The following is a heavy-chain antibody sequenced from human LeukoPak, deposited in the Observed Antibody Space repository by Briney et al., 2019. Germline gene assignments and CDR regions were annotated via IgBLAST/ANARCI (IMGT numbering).Heavy chain of an antibody. CDR2: IIPIFGTA. CDR1: GYTFTRYG. V-gene: IGHV1-69*13. CDR3: AREGKPEYSSSSYAFDI. D-gene: IGHD6-6*01. Sequence: ASVKVSCKASGYTFTRYGISWVRQAPGQGLEWMGGIIPIFGTANYAQKFQGRVTITADESTSTAYMELSSLRSEDTAVYYCAREGKPEYSSSSYAFDIWGQGTMVTVSS. J-gene: IGHJ3*02.